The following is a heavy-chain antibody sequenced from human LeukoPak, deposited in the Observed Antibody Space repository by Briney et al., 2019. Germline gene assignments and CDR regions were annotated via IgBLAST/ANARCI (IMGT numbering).Heavy chain of an antibody. CDR2: IWYDGTNK. V-gene: IGHV3-33*01. Sequence: GGSLRLSCAASGFSFSSFGMHWVRQAPGKGLEWVALIWYDGTNKYYGDSVKGRFTISRDNSKNTLNLQMSSLRAEDTAVYYCARSLLGAAHYYYMDVWGKGTTVTVSS. J-gene: IGHJ6*03. D-gene: IGHD2-15*01. CDR1: GFSFSSFG. CDR3: ARSLLGAAHYYYMDV.